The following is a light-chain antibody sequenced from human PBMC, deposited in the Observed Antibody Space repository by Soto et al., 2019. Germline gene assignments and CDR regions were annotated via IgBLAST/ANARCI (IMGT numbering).Light chain of an antibody. CDR2: GAF. V-gene: IGKV3-15*01. J-gene: IGKJ1*01. CDR1: QSVSSN. CDR3: QQYNDWPLT. Sequence: EIVMTQSPVTLSVSPGERATLSCRASQSVSSNLAWYQQKPGQAPSLLIYGAFTRATGIPSRFSGTGSGTEFTLTISSLQSEDFALCYCQQYNDWPLTFGQGNKVDI.